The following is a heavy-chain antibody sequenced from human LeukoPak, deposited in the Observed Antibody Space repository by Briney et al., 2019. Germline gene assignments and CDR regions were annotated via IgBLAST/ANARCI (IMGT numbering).Heavy chain of an antibody. Sequence: SETLSLTCTVSGGSISNYFWSWIRQPPGKGLEWIGYMSSSGSPNYNPSLKSRVTIPVDTSNNQFSLKLISVTAADTAVYYCARRGPNSGSYSHFDLWGRGTLVTVSS. D-gene: IGHD1-26*01. CDR1: GGSISNYF. CDR3: ARRGPNSGSYSHFDL. CDR2: MSSSGSP. J-gene: IGHJ2*01. V-gene: IGHV4-59*01.